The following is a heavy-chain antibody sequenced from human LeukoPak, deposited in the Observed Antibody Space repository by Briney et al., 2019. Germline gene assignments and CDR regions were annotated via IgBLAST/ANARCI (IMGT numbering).Heavy chain of an antibody. Sequence: GGSLRLSCAASGFNFSTYAMTWVRQVQGQGLEWVSGLSARGATTFYADSVKGRFTISRDNFKNTVSLQMNRLRADDTAVYYCARGGVGATLDWFAPWGQGTLVTVSS. D-gene: IGHD1-26*01. CDR1: GFNFSTYA. CDR2: LSARGATT. V-gene: IGHV3-23*01. J-gene: IGHJ5*02. CDR3: ARGGVGATLDWFAP.